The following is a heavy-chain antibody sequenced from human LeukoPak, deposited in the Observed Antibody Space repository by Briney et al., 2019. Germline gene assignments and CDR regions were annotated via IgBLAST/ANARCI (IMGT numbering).Heavy chain of an antibody. Sequence: GESLKISCKGSGYSFTSYWISWVRQMPGKGLEWMGRIDPSDSYTNYSPSFQGHVTISADKSISTAYLQWSSLKASDTAMYYCARDISGYPNPIVYWGQGTLVTVSS. CDR2: IDPSDSYT. V-gene: IGHV5-10-1*01. CDR1: GYSFTSYW. CDR3: ARDISGYPNPIVY. J-gene: IGHJ4*02. D-gene: IGHD3-22*01.